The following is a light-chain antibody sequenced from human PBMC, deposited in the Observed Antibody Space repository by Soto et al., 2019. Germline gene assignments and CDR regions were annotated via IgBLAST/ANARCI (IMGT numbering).Light chain of an antibody. CDR3: GKWDSSLSAVV. Sequence: QSVLTQPPSVSSAPGQKVTISCYGSSSNIGNNYVSWYQQLPGTAPKLLIYDNNNRPSGIPDRFSGSKSGTSATLGITGLQTGDEADYYCGKWDSSLSAVVLGGRTYLTVL. V-gene: IGLV1-51*01. J-gene: IGLJ2*01. CDR1: SSNIGNNY. CDR2: DNN.